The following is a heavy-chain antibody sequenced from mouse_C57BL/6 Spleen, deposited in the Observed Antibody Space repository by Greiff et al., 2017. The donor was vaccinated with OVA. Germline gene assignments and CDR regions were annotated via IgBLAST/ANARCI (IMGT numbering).Heavy chain of an antibody. D-gene: IGHD1-1*01. Sequence: VQLVESGAELARPGASVKMSCKASGYTFTSYTMHWVKQRPGQGLEWIGYINPSSGYTKYNQKFKDKATLTADKSSSTAYMQLSSLTSEDSAVYYCARDYGSSYVDYWGQGTTLTVSS. CDR1: GYTFTSYT. CDR3: ARDYGSSYVDY. J-gene: IGHJ2*01. V-gene: IGHV1-4*01. CDR2: INPSSGYT.